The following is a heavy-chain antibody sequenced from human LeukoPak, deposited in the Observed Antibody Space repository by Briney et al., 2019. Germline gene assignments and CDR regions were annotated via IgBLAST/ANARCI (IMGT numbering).Heavy chain of an antibody. V-gene: IGHV1-69*05. CDR2: IIPIFGTA. CDR1: GGTFSSYA. J-gene: IGHJ5*02. Sequence: SVKVSCKASGGTFSSYAISWVLQAPGQGLEWMGGIIPIFGTANYAQKLEGRVTITTDESTSTAYMELSSLRSEDTAVYYCTREEPGIAAAGSKGGSWFDPWGQGTLVTVSS. D-gene: IGHD6-13*01. CDR3: TREEPGIAAAGSKGGSWFDP.